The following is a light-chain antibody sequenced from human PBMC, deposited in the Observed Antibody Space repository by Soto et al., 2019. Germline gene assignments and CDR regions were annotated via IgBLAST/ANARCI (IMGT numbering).Light chain of an antibody. V-gene: IGKV3-15*01. CDR1: QSVSSR. J-gene: IGKJ5*01. CDR3: QQYNGWPLIT. Sequence: EIVMTQSPGTLSLSPGERATLSCRASQSVSSRLACYQKKPGQAPRLLISGAASSATGSPARFSGSGSGTELALTISSLQSEYFAVYYCQQYNGWPLITFGQGTRLDI. CDR2: GAA.